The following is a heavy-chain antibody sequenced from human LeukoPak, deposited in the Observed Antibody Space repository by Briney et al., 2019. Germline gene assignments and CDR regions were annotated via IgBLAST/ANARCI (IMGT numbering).Heavy chain of an antibody. D-gene: IGHD2-21*01. V-gene: IGHV5-51*01. CDR2: IYPGDSDT. J-gene: IGHJ4*02. CDR1: GYSFTSYW. Sequence: GESLKISCKGSGYSFTSYWIGWVRQMPGKGLEWMGIIYPGDSDTRYSPSFQGQVTISADKSISTAYLQWSRLRASDTAMYYCAGVMGPHYLDNSGEKTLVTVSS. CDR3: AGVMGPHYLDN.